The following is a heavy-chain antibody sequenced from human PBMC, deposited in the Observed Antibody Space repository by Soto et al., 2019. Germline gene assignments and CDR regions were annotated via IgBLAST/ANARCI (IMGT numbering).Heavy chain of an antibody. CDR2: MNPNSGNT. CDR3: ARVPAATYYYYYMDV. J-gene: IGHJ6*03. D-gene: IGHD2-2*01. CDR1: GYTFTSYD. V-gene: IGHV1-8*01. Sequence: ASVKVSCKASGYTFTSYDINWVRQATGQGLEWMGWMNPNSGNTGYAQKFQGRVTMTRNTSISTAYMELSSLRSEDTAVYYCARVPAATYYYYYMDVWGKGTTVTVSS.